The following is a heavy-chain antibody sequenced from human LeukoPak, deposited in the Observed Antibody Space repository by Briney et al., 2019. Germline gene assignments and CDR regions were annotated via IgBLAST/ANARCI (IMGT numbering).Heavy chain of an antibody. CDR2: IKQDGSEK. V-gene: IGHV3-7*03. CDR3: ATSYDMGWLIGY. J-gene: IGHJ4*02. CDR1: GFTFGDTW. D-gene: IGHD3/OR15-3a*01. Sequence: GGSLRRSCAASGFTFGDTWMNWVRQVPGQGLEWVANIKQDGSEKFYVASVKGRFTISRDNGKSSLYLQMNSLRAEDTALYYCATSYDMGWLIGYWGQGTLVTVSS.